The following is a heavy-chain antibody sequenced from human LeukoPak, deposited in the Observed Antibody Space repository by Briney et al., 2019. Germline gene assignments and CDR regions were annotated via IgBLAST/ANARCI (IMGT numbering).Heavy chain of an antibody. CDR1: GGSFSGYY. D-gene: IGHD2-21*01. CDR2: INHSGSA. CDR3: ARRSPWGGDYYFDY. Sequence: PSGTLSLTCAVYGGSFSGYYWSWIRQPPGKGLEWIGEINHSGSANYNPSLKSRVTISVDTSKNQFSLKLSSVTAADTAVYYCARRSPWGGDYYFDYWGQGTLVTVSS. J-gene: IGHJ4*02. V-gene: IGHV4-34*01.